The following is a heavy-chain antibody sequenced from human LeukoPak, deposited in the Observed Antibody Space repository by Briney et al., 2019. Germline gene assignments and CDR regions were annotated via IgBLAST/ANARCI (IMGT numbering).Heavy chain of an antibody. D-gene: IGHD3-22*01. V-gene: IGHV3-30*02. CDR2: IRYDGSKK. J-gene: IGHJ2*01. CDR3: AKDYYYYDSSGRRYFDL. Sequence: GGSLRLSCAASGFIFSSYGMHWVRQAPGKGLEWVAFIRYDGSKKYYADSVKGRFTISRDNSKNTLYLQMNSLRAEDTAVCFCAKDYYYYDSSGRRYFDLWGRGTLVTVSS. CDR1: GFIFSSYG.